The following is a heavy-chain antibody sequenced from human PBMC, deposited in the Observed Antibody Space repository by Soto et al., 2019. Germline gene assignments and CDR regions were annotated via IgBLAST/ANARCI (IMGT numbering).Heavy chain of an antibody. V-gene: IGHV5-51*01. CDR3: ARLSTTVTTYYYYYYMDV. CDR2: IYPGNSDT. Sequence: PGESLKISCQGSGYIFSSYWIAWVRQMPGKGLECMGTIYPGNSDTRYSPSFQGQVTISADKSISTAYLQWSSLKASDTAMYYCARLSTTVTTYYYYYYMDVWGKGTTVTVSS. CDR1: GYIFSSYW. J-gene: IGHJ6*03. D-gene: IGHD4-17*01.